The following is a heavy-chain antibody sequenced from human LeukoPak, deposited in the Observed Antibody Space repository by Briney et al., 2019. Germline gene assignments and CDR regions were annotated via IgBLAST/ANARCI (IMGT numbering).Heavy chain of an antibody. CDR2: ISYDGSNK. J-gene: IGHJ4*02. V-gene: IGHV3-30-3*01. D-gene: IGHD3-10*01. CDR3: ARDHRGVRDYFDY. Sequence: GRSLRLSCAASGFTFSSYAMHWVRQAPGKGLEWVAVISYDGSNKYYADSVKGRFTISRDNSKNTLYLQMNSLRAEDTAVYYCARDHRGVRDYFDYWGQGTLVTVSS. CDR1: GFTFSSYA.